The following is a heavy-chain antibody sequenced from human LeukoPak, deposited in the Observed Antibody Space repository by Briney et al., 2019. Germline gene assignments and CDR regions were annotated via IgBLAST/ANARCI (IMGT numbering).Heavy chain of an antibody. V-gene: IGHV3-15*01. J-gene: IGHJ4*02. CDR2: IKSTTDGGTT. CDR3: TSGGGGTYSSDY. CDR1: GLAFRTVW. Sequence: GGSLRLSCAASGLAFRTVWMSWVRQAPGKRLEWVGRIKSTTDGGTTDYAAPVKGRFTISRDDSKSTQYLQMDSLRTEDTAVYYCTSGGGGTYSSDYWGQGTLVTVSS. D-gene: IGHD1-26*01.